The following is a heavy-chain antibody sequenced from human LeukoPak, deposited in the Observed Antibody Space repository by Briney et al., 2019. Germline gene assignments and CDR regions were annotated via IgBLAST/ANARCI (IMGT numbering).Heavy chain of an antibody. CDR2: IYYSGNT. J-gene: IGHJ4*02. D-gene: IGHD6-19*01. V-gene: IGHV4-59*08. CDR1: GGSISSYS. CDR3: AGTIAVAGMSFCYFDY. Sequence: SETLSLTCTVSGGSISSYSWSWIRQPPGKKLEWIGYIYYSGNTNYNPSLKSRVTISADKSKNQFSLKLSSVTAADTAVYYCAGTIAVAGMSFCYFDYWGQGTLVTVSS.